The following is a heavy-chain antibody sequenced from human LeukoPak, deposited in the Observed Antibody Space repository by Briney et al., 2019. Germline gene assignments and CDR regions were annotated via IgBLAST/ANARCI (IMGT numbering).Heavy chain of an antibody. CDR1: GFTFSSYA. Sequence: PGGSLRLSCAASGFTFSSYAMHWVRQAPGKGLEWVAVISYDGSNKYYADSVKGRSTISRDNSKNTLYLQMNSLRAEDTAVYYCARASQVELLWFGHFDPWGQGTLVTVSS. CDR3: ARASQVELLWFGHFDP. V-gene: IGHV3-30-3*01. J-gene: IGHJ5*02. CDR2: ISYDGSNK. D-gene: IGHD3-10*01.